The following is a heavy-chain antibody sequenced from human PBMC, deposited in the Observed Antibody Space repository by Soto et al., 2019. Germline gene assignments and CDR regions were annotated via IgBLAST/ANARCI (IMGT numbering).Heavy chain of an antibody. Sequence: ASVKVSCKASGYTFSSYAMHWVRQAPGQRLEWMGWINAGYGNTKSSQKFQDRVTISRDTSASTAYMGLTSLRSEDTAVYSCARDTGDGTFDFWGQGTVGTVSA. CDR1: GYTFSSYA. D-gene: IGHD7-27*01. CDR2: INAGYGNT. V-gene: IGHV1-3*01. CDR3: ARDTGDGTFDF. J-gene: IGHJ4*02.